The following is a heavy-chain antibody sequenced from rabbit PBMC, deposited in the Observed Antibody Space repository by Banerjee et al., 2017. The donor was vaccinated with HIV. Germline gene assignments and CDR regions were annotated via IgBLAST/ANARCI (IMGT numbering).Heavy chain of an antibody. CDR3: ARSIYSYGYIGGAYALNL. V-gene: IGHV1S40*01. D-gene: IGHD6-1*01. CDR1: GIDFSSYYY. Sequence: QSLEESGGGLVKPGASLTLTCTASGIDFSSYYYMCWVRQAPGKGLEWIACIYTGGSGNTYYASWAKGRFTISKPSSTTVTLQMTSLTAADTATYFCARSIYSYGYIGGAYALNLWGPGTLVTVS. CDR2: IYTGGSGNT. J-gene: IGHJ4*01.